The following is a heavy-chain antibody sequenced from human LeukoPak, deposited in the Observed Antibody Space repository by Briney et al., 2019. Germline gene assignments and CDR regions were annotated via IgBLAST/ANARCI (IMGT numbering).Heavy chain of an antibody. J-gene: IGHJ4*02. Sequence: SETLSLTCTVSGGSISSSSYYWGWIRQPPGKGLEWIGSIYYSGSTYYNPSLKSRVTISVDTSKNQFSLKLSSVTAADTAVYYCASLYSNYFSIWGQGTLVTVSS. D-gene: IGHD4-11*01. V-gene: IGHV4-39*07. CDR2: IYYSGST. CDR3: ASLYSNYFSI. CDR1: GGSISSSSYY.